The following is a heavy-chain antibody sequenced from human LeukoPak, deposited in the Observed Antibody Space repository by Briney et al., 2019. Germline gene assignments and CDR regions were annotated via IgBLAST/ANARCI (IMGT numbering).Heavy chain of an antibody. V-gene: IGHV3-23*01. J-gene: IGHJ4*02. CDR2: ISGSGGST. CDR1: GFTFSSYA. Sequence: PGGSLRLSCAASGFTFSSYAMSWARQAPGKGLEWVSAISGSGGSTYYADSVKGRFTISRDNGKNSLYLQMNSLRAEDTAVYYCARYRHLGYWGQGTLVTVSS. CDR3: ARYRHLGY. D-gene: IGHD2-2*02.